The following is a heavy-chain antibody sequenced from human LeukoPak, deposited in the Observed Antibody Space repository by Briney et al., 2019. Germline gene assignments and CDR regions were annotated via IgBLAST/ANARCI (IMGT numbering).Heavy chain of an antibody. CDR1: GFTFSSYA. V-gene: IGHV3-23*01. CDR2: ISGSGGST. Sequence: GGSLRLSCAASGFTFSSYAMSWVRQAPGKGLEWVSAISGSGGSTYYADSVKGRFTISRDNSKNTLYLQMNSLRAEDTAVYYCAKGLGYCSSTSCYIAVAPFDPWGQGTLVTVSS. CDR3: AKGLGYCSSTSCYIAVAPFDP. D-gene: IGHD2-2*02. J-gene: IGHJ5*02.